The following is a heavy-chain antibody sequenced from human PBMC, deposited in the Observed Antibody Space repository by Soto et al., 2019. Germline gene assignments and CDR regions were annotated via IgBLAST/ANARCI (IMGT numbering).Heavy chain of an antibody. CDR2: IYPGDSDT. CDR1: GYSFTSYW. J-gene: IGHJ5*02. D-gene: IGHD3-10*01. Sequence: GESLKISCKGSGYSFTSYWIGWVRQMPGKGLEWMGIIYPGDSDTRYSPSFQGQVTISADKXXXXXXXXXXXXXXXXTAMYYCARVIEAWFDPWGQXXLXXXXS. V-gene: IGHV5-51*01. CDR3: ARVIEAWFDP.